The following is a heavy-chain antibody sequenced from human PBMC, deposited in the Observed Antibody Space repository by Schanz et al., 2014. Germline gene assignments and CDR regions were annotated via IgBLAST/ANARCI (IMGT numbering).Heavy chain of an antibody. CDR1: GYSLNELS. CDR2: FHHEDGET. Sequence: QVQLVQSGAEAKKPGASVKVSCKVSGYSLNELSIHWVRQAPGRGLEWMGGFHHEDGETVYAQKFQGRVIMTEDTSTDTAYVELSRLTCEDTGVYYCATETSRTWFYNGVDVWGQGTTVTVS. V-gene: IGHV1-24*01. D-gene: IGHD2-2*01. J-gene: IGHJ6*02. CDR3: ATETSRTWFYNGVDV.